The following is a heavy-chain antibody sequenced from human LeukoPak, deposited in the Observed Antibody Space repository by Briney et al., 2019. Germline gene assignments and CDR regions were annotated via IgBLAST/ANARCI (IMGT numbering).Heavy chain of an antibody. V-gene: IGHV4-4*02. D-gene: IGHD3-22*01. CDR2: IYHSGST. J-gene: IGHJ4*02. CDR1: GGSISSSNW. CDR3: AREAPSYYYDSKRYLDY. Sequence: SETLSLTCAVSGGSISSSNWWSWVRQPPGKGLEWIGEIYHSGSTNYSPSLKSRVTISVDKSKNQFSLKLSSVTAADTAVYYCAREAPSYYYDSKRYLDYWGQGTLVTVSS.